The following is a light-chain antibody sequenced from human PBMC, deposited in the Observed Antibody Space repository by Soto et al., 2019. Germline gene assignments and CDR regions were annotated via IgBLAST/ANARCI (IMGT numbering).Light chain of an antibody. V-gene: IGLV2-14*01. CDR1: NSDVGGYNY. Sequence: QSVLTQPASVSGSPGQSITISCTGTNSDVGGYNYVSWYQQHPGKAPKLMIYDVSNRPSGVSNRFSGSKSGNTASLTISGLQAEAEADYYCSSYTSSSTWVFGGGTKLTVI. J-gene: IGLJ3*02. CDR2: DVS. CDR3: SSYTSSSTWV.